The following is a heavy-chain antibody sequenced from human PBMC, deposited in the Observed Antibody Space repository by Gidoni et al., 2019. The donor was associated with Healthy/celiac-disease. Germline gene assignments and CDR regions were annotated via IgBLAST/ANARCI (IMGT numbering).Heavy chain of an antibody. Sequence: EVQLVESGGGLVQPGRSLSLSCAASGFSFDDYAMHWVRQAPGKGLEWVSGISWNSGSIGYADSVKGRFTISRDNAKNSLYLQMNSLRAEDTALYYCAKDLSDIVATIDYWGQGTLVTVSS. CDR2: ISWNSGSI. J-gene: IGHJ4*02. CDR3: AKDLSDIVATIDY. CDR1: GFSFDDYA. V-gene: IGHV3-9*01. D-gene: IGHD5-12*01.